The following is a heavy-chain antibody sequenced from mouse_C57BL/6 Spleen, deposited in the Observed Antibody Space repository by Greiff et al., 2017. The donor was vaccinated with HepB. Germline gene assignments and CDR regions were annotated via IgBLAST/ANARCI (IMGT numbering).Heavy chain of an antibody. CDR2: ISSGSSTI. V-gene: IGHV5-17*01. Sequence: EVKLVESGGGLVKPGGSLKLSCAASGFTFSDYGMHWVRQAPEKGLEWVAYISSGSSTIYYADTVKGRFTISRDNAKTTLFLQMTSLRSEDTAMYYCARAKIYYYGREGAGFAYWGQGTLVTVSA. CDR1: GFTFSDYG. J-gene: IGHJ3*01. D-gene: IGHD1-1*01. CDR3: ARAKIYYYGREGAGFAY.